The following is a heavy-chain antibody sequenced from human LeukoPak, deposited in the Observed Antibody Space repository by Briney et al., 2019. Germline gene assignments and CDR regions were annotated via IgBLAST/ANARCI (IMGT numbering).Heavy chain of an antibody. CDR2: IVVGSGNT. CDR3: AATPYDLLAFDI. CDR1: GFTFTSSA. J-gene: IGHJ3*02. V-gene: IGHV1-58*02. D-gene: IGHD3-22*01. Sequence: GASVKVSCKASGFTFTSSAMQWVRQARGQRLEWIGWIVVGSGNTNYSQKFQERVTITRDMSTSTAYMELSSLRSEDTAVYYCAATPYDLLAFDIWGQGTMVTVSS.